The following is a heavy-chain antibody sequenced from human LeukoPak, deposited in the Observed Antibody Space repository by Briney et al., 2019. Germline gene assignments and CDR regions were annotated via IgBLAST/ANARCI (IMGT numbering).Heavy chain of an antibody. J-gene: IGHJ6*03. CDR1: GGSISSGGYY. CDR3: ARGGSSSWYGYYYYYMDV. CDR2: IYYSGST. Sequence: PSETLSLTCTVSGGSISSGGYYWSWIRQHPGKGLEWIGYIYYSGSTNYNPSLKSRVTISVDTSKNQFSLKLSSVTAADTAVYYCARGGSSSWYGYYYYYMDVWGKGTTVTVSS. D-gene: IGHD6-13*01. V-gene: IGHV4-61*08.